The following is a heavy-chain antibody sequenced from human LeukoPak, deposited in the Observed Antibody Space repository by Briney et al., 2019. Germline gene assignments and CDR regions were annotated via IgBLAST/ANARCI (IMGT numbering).Heavy chain of an antibody. CDR1: GFTVSSNY. CDR2: IYSGGST. J-gene: IGHJ1*01. Sequence: PGGSLRLSCAASGFTVSSNYMSWVRQAPGKGLEWVSVIYSGGSTYYADSVKGRFTISRDNSKNTLYLQMNSLRAEDTAVYYCASTTGYGDYAGGLYFQHWGQGTLVTVSS. V-gene: IGHV3-66*01. CDR3: ASTTGYGDYAGGLYFQH. D-gene: IGHD4-17*01.